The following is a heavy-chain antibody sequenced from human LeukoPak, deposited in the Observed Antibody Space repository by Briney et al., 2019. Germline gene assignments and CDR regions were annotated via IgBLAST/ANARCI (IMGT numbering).Heavy chain of an antibody. V-gene: IGHV3-20*04. CDR2: ILWSGGST. D-gene: IGHD2-21*02. CDR1: GFTFDDYG. CDR3: AGEETYCGGDCYSEN. J-gene: IGHJ4*02. Sequence: PGGSLRLSCAASGFTFDDYGMSWVRQAPGKGLERVSGILWSGGSTGYADSVKGRFTISRDNSKNTLYLQMNSLRAEDTAVYYCAGEETYCGGDCYSENWGQGTLVTVSS.